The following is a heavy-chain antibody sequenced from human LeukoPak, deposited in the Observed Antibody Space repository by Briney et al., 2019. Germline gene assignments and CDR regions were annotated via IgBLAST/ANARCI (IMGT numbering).Heavy chain of an antibody. V-gene: IGHV3-30*02. CDR3: AKDFELDPGYFDY. J-gene: IGHJ4*02. CDR2: IRYDGSNK. Sequence: GGSLRLSCAASGFTFSSYGMHWVRQAPGKGLEWVAFIRYDGSNKYYADSVKGRFTISRDNSKNTLYLQMNSLRAEDTAVYYCAKDFELDPGYFDYWGQGTLVTVSS. CDR1: GFTFSSYG. D-gene: IGHD3/OR15-3a*01.